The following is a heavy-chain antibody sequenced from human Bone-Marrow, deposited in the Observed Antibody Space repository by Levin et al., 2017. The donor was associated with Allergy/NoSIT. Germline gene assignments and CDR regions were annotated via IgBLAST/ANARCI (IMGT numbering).Heavy chain of an antibody. CDR2: IYPVDSDT. D-gene: IGHD3-10*01. CDR1: GYIFFNYW. J-gene: IGHJ4*02. Sequence: KVSCEGSGYIFFNYWIGWVRQLPGKGLEWMGIIYPVDSDTRYNPSLEGHVIISVDKSINTAYLQWNSLKASDTAMYHCARQGPSGGPYFDSWGQGTLVTVSS. V-gene: IGHV5-51*01. CDR3: ARQGPSGGPYFDS.